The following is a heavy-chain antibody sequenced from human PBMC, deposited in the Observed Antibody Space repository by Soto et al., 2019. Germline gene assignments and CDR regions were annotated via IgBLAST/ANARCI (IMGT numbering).Heavy chain of an antibody. D-gene: IGHD7-27*01. CDR3: ARPGRDWGALHY. Sequence: QVQLQESGPGLVKPSETLSLTCTVSNDSISTYYWTWIRQPPGTGLEWIGFIYYSGSTNYNPSLQSRVTISVETSKNQFSLKMNSVTAADTAVYYCARPGRDWGALHYWGQGTLVTVSS. V-gene: IGHV4-59*08. CDR2: IYYSGST. J-gene: IGHJ4*02. CDR1: NDSISTYY.